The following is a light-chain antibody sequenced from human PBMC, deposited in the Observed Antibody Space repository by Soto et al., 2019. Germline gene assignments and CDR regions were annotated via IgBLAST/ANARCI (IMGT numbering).Light chain of an antibody. J-gene: IGKJ2*01. CDR1: ESVSSY. V-gene: IGKV3-11*01. Sequence: EIVLTQSRATLSWSPGEGGTLSCRASESVSSYLPWYQQKPGQAPRLLIYDASSRATGIPSRFSGSGFGTDFTLTISSLESEDSAVYYCQQRSYWPPYTFGQGTKVDIK. CDR3: QQRSYWPPYT. CDR2: DAS.